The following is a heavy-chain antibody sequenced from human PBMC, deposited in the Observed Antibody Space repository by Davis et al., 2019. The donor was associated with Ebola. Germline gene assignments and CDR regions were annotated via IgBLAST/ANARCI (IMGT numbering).Heavy chain of an antibody. V-gene: IGHV1-2*02. CDR1: GYTFTGYY. CDR2: INPNSGGT. Sequence: AASVKVSCKASGYTFTGYYMHWVRQAPGQGFEWMGWINPNSGGTNYAQRFQGRVTMTRDTSISTAYMELRSLRSDDTAVYYCARQLGEFFFSGMDVWGQGTTVTVSS. J-gene: IGHJ6*02. CDR3: ARQLGEFFFSGMDV. D-gene: IGHD3-10*01.